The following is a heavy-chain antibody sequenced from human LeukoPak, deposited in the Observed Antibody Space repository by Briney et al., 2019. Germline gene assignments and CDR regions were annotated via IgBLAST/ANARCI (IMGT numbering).Heavy chain of an antibody. CDR3: ARLPPDSSGWYFDY. J-gene: IGHJ4*02. V-gene: IGHV5-51*01. D-gene: IGHD6-19*01. CDR2: IYPGDSDT. CDR1: GYDFTNYW. Sequence: GESLKISCKGSGYDFTNYWVGWVRQMPGKGLEWMGIIYPGDSDTRYSPSFQGQVTISADKSISTAYLQWSSLKASDTAMYYCARLPPDSSGWYFDYWGQGTLVTVSS.